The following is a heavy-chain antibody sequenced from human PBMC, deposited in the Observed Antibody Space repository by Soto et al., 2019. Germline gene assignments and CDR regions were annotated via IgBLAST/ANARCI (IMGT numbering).Heavy chain of an antibody. Sequence: GSLRLSCAASGFTFSSYAMSWVRQAPGKGLEWVSAISGSGGSTYYADSVKGRFTISRDNSKNTLYLQMNSLRAEDTAVYYCAKDARPFSTVTTTFVFWGPGTLVTV. CDR2: ISGSGGST. CDR1: GFTFSSYA. CDR3: AKDARPFSTVTTTFVF. V-gene: IGHV3-23*01. D-gene: IGHD4-17*01. J-gene: IGHJ4*02.